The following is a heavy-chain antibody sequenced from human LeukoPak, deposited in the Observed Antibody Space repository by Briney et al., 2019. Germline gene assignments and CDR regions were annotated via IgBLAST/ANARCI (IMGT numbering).Heavy chain of an antibody. D-gene: IGHD3-9*01. V-gene: IGHV1-69*13. CDR2: IIPIFGTA. CDR1: GYTFTSYG. Sequence: SVKVSCKASGYTFTSYGISWVRQAPGQGLEWMGGIIPIFGTANYAQKFQGRVTITADESTSTAYMELSSLRSEDTAVYYCARAVRFDWLYDIWGQGTLVTVSS. J-gene: IGHJ4*02. CDR3: ARAVRFDWLYDI.